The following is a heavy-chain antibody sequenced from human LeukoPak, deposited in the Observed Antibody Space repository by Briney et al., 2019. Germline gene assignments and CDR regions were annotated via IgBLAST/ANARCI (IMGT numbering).Heavy chain of an antibody. V-gene: IGHV4-61*02. CDR1: GGSISSGSYY. J-gene: IGHJ6*03. CDR2: IYTSGST. D-gene: IGHD3-3*01. Sequence: PSETLSLTCTVSGGSISSGSYYWSWIRQPAGRGLEWIGRIYTSGSTNYNPSLKSRVTISVDTSKNQFSLKLSSVTAADTAVYYCARAITIFGVVTHTPTYYYYYYMDVWGKGTTVTVSS. CDR3: ARAITIFGVVTHTPTYYYYYYMDV.